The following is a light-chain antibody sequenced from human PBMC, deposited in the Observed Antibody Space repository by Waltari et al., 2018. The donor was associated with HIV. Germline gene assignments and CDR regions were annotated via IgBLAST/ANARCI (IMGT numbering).Light chain of an antibody. CDR3: SSYTSSSTWV. V-gene: IGLV2-14*01. CDR2: DVS. Sequence: QSALTQPASVSGSPGQSIPISCTGTRSDVGGYNYVSWYHQHPGKAPKLMIYDVSKRPSGVSNRFSGSKSGNTASLTISGLQAEDEADYYCSSYTSSSTWVFGGGTKLTVL. J-gene: IGLJ3*02. CDR1: RSDVGGYNY.